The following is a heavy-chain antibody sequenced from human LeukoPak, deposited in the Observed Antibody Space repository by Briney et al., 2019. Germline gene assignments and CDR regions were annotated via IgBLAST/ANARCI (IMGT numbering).Heavy chain of an antibody. V-gene: IGHV1-3*03. J-gene: IGHJ6*03. Sequence: ASVKVSCKASGYTFTSYAMHWVRQAPGQRLEWMGWINAGNGNTKYSQEFQGRVTITRDTSASTAYMELSSLRSEDMAVYYCAKGAKSASITMLRGVRGYYYMDVWGKGTTVTISS. CDR2: INAGNGNT. CDR1: GYTFTSYA. CDR3: AKGAKSASITMLRGVRGYYYMDV. D-gene: IGHD3-10*01.